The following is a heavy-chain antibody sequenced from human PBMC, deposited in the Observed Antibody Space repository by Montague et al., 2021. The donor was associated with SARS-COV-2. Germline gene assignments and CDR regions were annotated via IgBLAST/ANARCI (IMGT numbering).Heavy chain of an antibody. CDR1: GDSINNSRYY. J-gene: IGHJ3*02. V-gene: IGHV4-39*01. D-gene: IGHD3-10*01. CDR2: IYYSGSA. Sequence: SETLSLTCSVSGDSINNSRYYWGWIRQPPGKGLEWIGTIYYSGSAYYNPSLKSRVTISVDTSKDQFSPKLNSVTATDTAVYYCARLESTRGVIIRGAFHIWGQGTKVTVSS. CDR3: ARLESTRGVIIRGAFHI.